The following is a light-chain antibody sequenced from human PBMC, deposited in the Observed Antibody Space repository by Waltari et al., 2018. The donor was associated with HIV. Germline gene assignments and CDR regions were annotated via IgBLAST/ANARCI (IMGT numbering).Light chain of an antibody. J-gene: IGKJ2*01. CDR2: KAS. CDR3: QHYNIYPYT. V-gene: IGKV1-5*03. CDR1: QRISTW. Sequence: DIQMTQAPYTLSASVGDRVTITCRASQRISTWLAWYQQKPGEAPKLLIAKASTLETGVPSRFSGSGSGTEFTLTISSLQPDDFATYFCQHYNIYPYTFGQGTKLEVK.